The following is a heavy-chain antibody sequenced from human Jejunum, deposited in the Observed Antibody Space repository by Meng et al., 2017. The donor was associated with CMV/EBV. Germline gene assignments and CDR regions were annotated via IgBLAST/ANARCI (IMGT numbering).Heavy chain of an antibody. Sequence: WAASGFTVNSYAMHGVSQAPGKGLEWVAVTLYDGSNKYYADSVKGRFTISRDNSKNTLYLQMNSLRVEDTAMYYCARDLGDYGNYWGQGTLVTVSS. CDR2: TLYDGSNK. CDR1: GFTVNSYA. D-gene: IGHD4-17*01. J-gene: IGHJ4*02. CDR3: ARDLGDYGNY. V-gene: IGHV3-30*04.